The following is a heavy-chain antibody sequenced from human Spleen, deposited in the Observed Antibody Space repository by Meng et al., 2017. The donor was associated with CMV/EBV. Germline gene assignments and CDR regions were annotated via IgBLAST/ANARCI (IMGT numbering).Heavy chain of an antibody. D-gene: IGHD5-18*01. V-gene: IGHV3-23*01. CDR2: ISDRGDSP. Sequence: GESLKISCTASGFTFSSYWMHWVRQAPGKGLEWVSIISDRGDSPYYADSVKGRFIISRDNSKNMVYLQMKTLRADDTAIYYCAKTLNGYGGEDSWGQGTLVTVSS. CDR3: AKTLNGYGGEDS. J-gene: IGHJ4*02. CDR1: GFTFSSYW.